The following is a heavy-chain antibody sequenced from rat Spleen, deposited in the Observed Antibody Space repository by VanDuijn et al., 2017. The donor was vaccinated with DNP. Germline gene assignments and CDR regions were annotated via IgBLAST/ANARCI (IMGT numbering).Heavy chain of an antibody. J-gene: IGHJ2*01. CDR2: INDDGGTT. Sequence: EVQLVETGGGLVQPGRSLKLSCVASGFTFSGYWMYWIRQAPGKGLEWVGCINDDGGTTYYPDSVKGRFTISRDNAKNTLYLQMNSLRSEDMATYYCARWYSSGFCFDYWGQGVMVTVSS. D-gene: IGHD4-3*01. CDR1: GFTFSGYW. V-gene: IGHV5-58*01. CDR3: ARWYSSGFCFDY.